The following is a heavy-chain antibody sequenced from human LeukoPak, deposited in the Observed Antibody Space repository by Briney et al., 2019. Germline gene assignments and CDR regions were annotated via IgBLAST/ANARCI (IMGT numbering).Heavy chain of an antibody. CDR1: GGSISSDY. Sequence: PSETLSLTCTVSGGSISSDYWSWIRQPAGKGLEWIRRIYTNESTNYNPSLKSRVTMSVDTPKNQLSLKMISVTDADTAVYYCARGVRRGITIFGVVGGWFDPWGQGTLVTVSS. D-gene: IGHD3-3*01. J-gene: IGHJ5*02. V-gene: IGHV4-4*07. CDR3: ARGVRRGITIFGVVGGWFDP. CDR2: IYTNEST.